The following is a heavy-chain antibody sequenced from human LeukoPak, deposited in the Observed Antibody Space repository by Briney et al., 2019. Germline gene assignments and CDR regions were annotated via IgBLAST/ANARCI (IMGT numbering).Heavy chain of an antibody. J-gene: IGHJ4*02. D-gene: IGHD3-10*01. CDR2: ITGDGTRT. CDR1: GFTFSDYY. V-gene: IGHV3-74*01. CDR3: ARGWLHNSRTYYLFDH. Sequence: HPGGSLRLSCAASGFTFSDYYIHWVRQVPGKGLIWVSRITGDGTRTVYADSVEGRFTTSRDNAKNTVYLQMNNLRAEDTAVYYCARGWLHNSRTYYLFDHWGQGTLVTVSS.